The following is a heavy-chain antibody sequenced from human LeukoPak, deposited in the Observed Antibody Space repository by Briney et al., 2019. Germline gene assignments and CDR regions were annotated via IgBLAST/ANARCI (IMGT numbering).Heavy chain of an antibody. J-gene: IGHJ4*02. CDR1: GGSISSYY. D-gene: IGHD2-2*01. CDR3: ARSGYCSSTSCMGYFDY. Sequence: PSETLSLTCTVSGGSISSYYWSWIRQPAGKGLEWIGRIYTSGSTNYNPSLKSRVTISVDTSKNQFSLKLSSVTAADTAVYYCARSGYCSSTSCMGYFDYWGQGTLVTVSS. V-gene: IGHV4-4*07. CDR2: IYTSGST.